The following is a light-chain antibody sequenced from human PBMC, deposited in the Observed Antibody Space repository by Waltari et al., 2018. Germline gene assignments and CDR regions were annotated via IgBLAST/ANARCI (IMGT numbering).Light chain of an antibody. CDR2: SDD. V-gene: IGLV3-21*01. Sequence: TQSPSVSVTAGQTASVSCGGYNIEKKSVHWYQQKPGQAPRLVITSDDDRPPGIPQRFSGSNSGNAARLTISRVEAGDEADYYCQVWDSDAGQPLFGGGTKLTV. J-gene: IGLJ2*01. CDR3: QVWDSDAGQPL. CDR1: NIEKKS.